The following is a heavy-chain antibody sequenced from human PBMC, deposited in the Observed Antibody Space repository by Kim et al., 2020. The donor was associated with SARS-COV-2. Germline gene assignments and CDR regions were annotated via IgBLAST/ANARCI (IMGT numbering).Heavy chain of an antibody. CDR3: AKDMYSGYDWLSGFDY. J-gene: IGHJ4*02. CDR2: ISYDGSNK. Sequence: GGSLRLSCAASGFTFSSYGMHWVRQAPGKGLEWVAVISYDGSNKYYADSVKGRFTISRDNSKNTLYLQMNSLRAEDTAVYYCAKDMYSGYDWLSGFDYWGQGTLVTVSS. V-gene: IGHV3-30*18. CDR1: GFTFSSYG. D-gene: IGHD5-12*01.